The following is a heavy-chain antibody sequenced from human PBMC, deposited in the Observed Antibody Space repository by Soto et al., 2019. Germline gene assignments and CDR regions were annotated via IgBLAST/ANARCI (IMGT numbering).Heavy chain of an antibody. J-gene: IGHJ3*02. V-gene: IGHV4-31*03. CDR2: THNSGNS. Sequence: KASETLSLTCTVAGVSISRRGYYWSWIRQHPGTGLEWIGYTHNSGNSYYNPSLKSRVTISADTSKNQSSLNVSFVTAADTAVYYCARGVSYSGGFEDALDIWGQGKTVTVSS. CDR3: ARGVSYSGGFEDALDI. CDR1: GVSISRRGYY. D-gene: IGHD1-26*01.